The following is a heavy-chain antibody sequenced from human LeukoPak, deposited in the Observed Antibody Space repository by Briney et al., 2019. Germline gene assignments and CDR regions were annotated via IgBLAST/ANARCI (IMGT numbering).Heavy chain of an antibody. CDR2: TTTSGNTI. J-gene: IGHJ4*02. V-gene: IGHV3-11*04. CDR3: VRGYGGNHYGTDY. CDR1: GFTFSDYY. Sequence: GGSLRLSCAASGFTFSDYYMTWIRQAPGPGLERVSYTTTSGNTIHYADSVKGRFTISRDNAKNSLYLQINSLRSEDSAVYYCVRGYGGNHYGTDYWGEGTLVTVSS. D-gene: IGHD1-26*01.